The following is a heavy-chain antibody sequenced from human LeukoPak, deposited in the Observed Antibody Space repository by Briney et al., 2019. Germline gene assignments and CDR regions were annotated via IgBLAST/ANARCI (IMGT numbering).Heavy chain of an antibody. Sequence: SETLSLTCTVSGGSISSYYWSWIRQPSAKGLEWIGYIYYSGSTNYNPSLKSRVTISVDTSKNQFSLKLSSVTPAETAVYYCALRRYSSGWSHYNCLDPWGQGPVVTVSS. V-gene: IGHV4-59*01. CDR2: IYYSGST. J-gene: IGHJ5*02. D-gene: IGHD6-19*01. CDR3: ALRRYSSGWSHYNCLDP. CDR1: GGSISSYY.